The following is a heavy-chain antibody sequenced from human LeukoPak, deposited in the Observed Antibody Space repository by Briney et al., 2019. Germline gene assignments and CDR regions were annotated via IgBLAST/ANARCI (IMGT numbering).Heavy chain of an antibody. D-gene: IGHD6-13*01. CDR1: GYTFTSYY. V-gene: IGHV1-46*01. Sequence: ASVKVSCKASGYTFTSYYMHWVRQAPGQGLEWMGIINPSGGSTSYAQKFQGRVTMTRDTSTSTVYMELSSLRSEDTAVYYCARDSLGYSSSWYKYYFDYWGQGTLVTVSS. CDR3: ARDSLGYSSSWYKYYFDY. CDR2: INPSGGST. J-gene: IGHJ4*02.